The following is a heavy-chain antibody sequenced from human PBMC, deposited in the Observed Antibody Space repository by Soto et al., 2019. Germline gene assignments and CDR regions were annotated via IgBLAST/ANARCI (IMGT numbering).Heavy chain of an antibody. CDR3: AMADNYVTPTPQDV. CDR1: GYIFVNYG. D-gene: IGHD3-16*01. J-gene: IGHJ6*02. Sequence: QVQLVQSGDEVRKPGSSVKVSCKASGYIFVNYGIAWVRQAPGQGLEWMGWISPYSGNTHYASKVQGRPAMATDTSTSTADMDLGSLTSDETAVYYCAMADNYVTPTPQDVWGQGTTVTVSS. CDR2: ISPYSGNT. V-gene: IGHV1-18*01.